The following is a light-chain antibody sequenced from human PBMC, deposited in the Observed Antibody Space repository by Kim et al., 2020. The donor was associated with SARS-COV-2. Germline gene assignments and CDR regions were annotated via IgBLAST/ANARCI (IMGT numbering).Light chain of an antibody. CDR1: KLGDKY. J-gene: IGLJ3*02. V-gene: IGLV3-1*01. CDR3: QAWVIRTGV. CDR2: QDS. Sequence: SYELTQPPSVSVSPGQTASITCSGDKLGDKYACWYQQKPGQSPVLVIYQDSKRLSGLPERFSGSNSGNTATLTISGTQAMDEADYYCQAWVIRTGVFGGG.